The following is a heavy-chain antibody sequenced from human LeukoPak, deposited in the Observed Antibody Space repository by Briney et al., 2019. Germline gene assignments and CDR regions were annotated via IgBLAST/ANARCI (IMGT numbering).Heavy chain of an antibody. J-gene: IGHJ6*02. D-gene: IGHD3-16*02. CDR1: GFTFSDYD. CDR2: ISYDGSNK. V-gene: IGHV3-30*18. CDR3: AKAFITPYYYYGMDV. Sequence: GGSLRLSCAASGFTFSDYDMHWVRQATGKGLEWVAVISYDGSNKDYADSVKGRFTISRDNSKNTLYLQMNSLRAEDTAVYYCAKAFITPYYYYGMDVWGQGATVTVSS.